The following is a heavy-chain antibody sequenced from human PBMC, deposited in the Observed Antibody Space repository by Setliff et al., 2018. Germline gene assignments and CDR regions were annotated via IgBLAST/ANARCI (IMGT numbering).Heavy chain of an antibody. CDR3: ARGGGVNDDNSGFYRSFDY. CDR1: GYTFTSYD. V-gene: IGHV1-3*01. CDR2: FNVGHGYT. Sequence: ASVKVSCKASGYTFTSYDINWVRQATGQGLEWMGWFNVGHGYTKYSQKFQGRVTMTSDTSASTAYMELNSLRSEDTALYYCARGGGVNDDNSGFYRSFDYWGQGTLVTVSS. D-gene: IGHD3-22*01. J-gene: IGHJ4*02.